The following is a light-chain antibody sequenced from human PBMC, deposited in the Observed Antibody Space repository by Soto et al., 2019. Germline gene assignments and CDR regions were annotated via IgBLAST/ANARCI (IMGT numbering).Light chain of an antibody. V-gene: IGLV2-8*01. CDR1: SSDVGGYNF. CDR2: DVN. J-gene: IGLJ1*01. CDR3: SSYAGSSSLYV. Sequence: QSVLTQPPSASGSPGQSVTISCTGTSSDVGGYNFVSWYQQHPGKAPKLMIYDVNKRPSGVPDRFSGSKYGNTASLTVSGRQAEDESDYYCSSYAGSSSLYVVGTGTKVTVL.